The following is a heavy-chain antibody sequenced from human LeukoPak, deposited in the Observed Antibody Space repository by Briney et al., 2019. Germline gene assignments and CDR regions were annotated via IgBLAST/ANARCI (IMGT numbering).Heavy chain of an antibody. CDR3: ASRYCSGGSCYLVHYYYGMDV. Sequence: GGSLRLSCAASGFTVSSNYMSWVRQAPGKGLEWVSVIYSGGSTYFADSVKGRFTISRDNSKNTLYLQMNSLRAEDTAVYYCASRYCSGGSCYLVHYYYGMDVWGQGTTVTVSS. V-gene: IGHV3-53*01. J-gene: IGHJ6*02. CDR1: GFTVSSNY. D-gene: IGHD2-15*01. CDR2: IYSGGST.